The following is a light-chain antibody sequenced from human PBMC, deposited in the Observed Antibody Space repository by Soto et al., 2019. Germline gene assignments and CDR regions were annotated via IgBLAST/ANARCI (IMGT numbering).Light chain of an antibody. CDR2: TND. CDR1: NTNIGSNS. Sequence: QSVLTQPPSASGTPRLRVTISCSGSNTNIGSNSVNWFQQVPGTAPKLLIYTNDQRPSGVPDRFSGSKSGTSASLASSGLQSEDEADYYCAAWDDSLNGYVFGSGTKLTVL. V-gene: IGLV1-44*01. J-gene: IGLJ1*01. CDR3: AAWDDSLNGYV.